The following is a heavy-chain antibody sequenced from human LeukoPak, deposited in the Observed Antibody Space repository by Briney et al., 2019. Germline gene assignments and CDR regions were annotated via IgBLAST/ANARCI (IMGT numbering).Heavy chain of an antibody. CDR1: GGSFSGYY. J-gene: IGHJ6*03. D-gene: IGHD3-10*01. V-gene: IGHV4-34*01. CDR3: ARVVLLWSGELIGNYYYMDV. Sequence: PSETLSLTCAVYGGSFSGYYWSWIRQPPGKGLEWIGEINHSGSTNYNPSLKSRVTISVDTSKNQFSLKLSSVTAADTAVYYCARVVLLWSGELIGNYYYMDVWGKGTTVTVSS. CDR2: INHSGST.